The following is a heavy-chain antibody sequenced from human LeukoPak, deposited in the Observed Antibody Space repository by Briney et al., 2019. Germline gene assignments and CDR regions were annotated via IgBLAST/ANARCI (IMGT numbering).Heavy chain of an antibody. D-gene: IGHD1-14*01. CDR3: ARDNPSDY. V-gene: IGHV3-30*04. CDR1: RFTFSNYA. J-gene: IGHJ4*02. CDR2: ISYDGSHT. Sequence: PGRSLRLSCAASRFTFSNYAMHWVRQAPGKGLEWLVLISYDGSHTSYADSVKGRFTISRDNSKNTLYLQMNSLRTDDTAVYYCARDNPSDYWGQGTLVTVSS.